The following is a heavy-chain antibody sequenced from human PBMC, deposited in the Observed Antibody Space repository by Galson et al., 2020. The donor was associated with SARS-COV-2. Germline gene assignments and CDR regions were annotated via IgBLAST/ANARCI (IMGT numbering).Heavy chain of an antibody. CDR3: AKDANSRRHFRGWIYYYYGMD. J-gene: IGHJ6*01. V-gene: IGHV3-30*18. Sequence: TGGSLRLSCAASGFTFSSYGMHWVRQAPGKGLEWVAVISYDGSNKYYADSVKGRFTISRDNSKNTLYLQMNSLRAEDTAVYYCAKDANSRRHFRGWIYYYYGMD. CDR2: ISYDGSNK. CDR1: GFTFSSYG. D-gene: IGHD6-19*01.